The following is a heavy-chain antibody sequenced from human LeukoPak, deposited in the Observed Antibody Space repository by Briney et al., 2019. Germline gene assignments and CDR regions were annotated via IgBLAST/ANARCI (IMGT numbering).Heavy chain of an antibody. CDR1: GGSISSYY. Sequence: SETLSLTCTVSGGSISSYYWSWIRQPPGKGLEWIGYIYYSGSTYYNPSLKSRVTISVDTSKNQFSLKLSSVTAADTAVYYCARVPDYYYYYMDVWGKGTTVTVSS. CDR2: IYYSGST. CDR3: ARVPDYYYYYMDV. D-gene: IGHD1-14*01. J-gene: IGHJ6*03. V-gene: IGHV4-59*08.